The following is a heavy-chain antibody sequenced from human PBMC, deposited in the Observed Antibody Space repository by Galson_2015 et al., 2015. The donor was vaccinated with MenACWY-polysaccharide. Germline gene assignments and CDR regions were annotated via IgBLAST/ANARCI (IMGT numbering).Heavy chain of an antibody. Sequence: SLRLSCAASGFSFSNYWMHWARQAPGKGLVWVSRINPDGSNTNYAGSVKGRFTISRDNAKNTLFLQMNSLRAEETALYYCVRKYTSGWYLRYDYWGQGTLVTVSS. CDR1: GFSFSNYW. CDR2: INPDGSNT. J-gene: IGHJ4*02. CDR3: VRKYTSGWYLRYDY. V-gene: IGHV3-74*01. D-gene: IGHD6-19*01.